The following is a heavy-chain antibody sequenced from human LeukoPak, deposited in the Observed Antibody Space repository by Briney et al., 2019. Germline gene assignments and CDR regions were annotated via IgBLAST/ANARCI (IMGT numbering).Heavy chain of an antibody. J-gene: IGHJ6*02. CDR3: ARVQVPAAITAYYYYYGMDV. CDR1: GFTFSSYA. D-gene: IGHD2-2*02. V-gene: IGHV3-30*04. Sequence: PGRSLRLSCAASGFTFSSYAMHWVRQAPGKGLEWVAVISYDGSNKYYADSVKGRFTISRDNSKNTLYLQMNSLRAEDTAVYYCARVQVPAAITAYYYYYGMDVWGQGTTVTVSS. CDR2: ISYDGSNK.